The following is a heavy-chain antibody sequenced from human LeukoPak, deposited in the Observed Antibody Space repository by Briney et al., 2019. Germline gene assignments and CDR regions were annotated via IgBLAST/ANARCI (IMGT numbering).Heavy chain of an antibody. CDR3: ARRNPSCYGRQCYYYMDV. D-gene: IGHD2-2*01. CDR1: GFTFSSYA. Sequence: QTGGSLRLSCAASGFTFSSYAMHWVRQAPGKGLEYVSAISSNGGSTYYANSVKGRFTISRGNSKNTLYLQMNSLRADDTAVYYCARRNPSCYGRQCYYYMDVWGRGTPVTVSS. CDR2: ISSNGGST. J-gene: IGHJ6*03. V-gene: IGHV3-64*01.